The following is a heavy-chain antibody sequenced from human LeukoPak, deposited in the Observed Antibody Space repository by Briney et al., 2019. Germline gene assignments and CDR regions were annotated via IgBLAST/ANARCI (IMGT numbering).Heavy chain of an antibody. CDR2: IYHSGNT. J-gene: IGHJ2*01. CDR3: ARSPAAGTFWHFDL. Sequence: SETLSLTCTVSGYSISSGYYWGWIRQPPGKGLEWIGSIYHSGNTYYNPSLKSRVTISVDTSKNQFSLKLTSVTAADTAVYYCARSPAAGTFWHFDLWGRGSLVTVSS. V-gene: IGHV4-38-2*02. D-gene: IGHD1-14*01. CDR1: GYSISSGYY.